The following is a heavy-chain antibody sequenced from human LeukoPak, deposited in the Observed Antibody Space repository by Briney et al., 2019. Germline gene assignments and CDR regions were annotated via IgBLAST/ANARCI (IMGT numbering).Heavy chain of an antibody. D-gene: IGHD2-2*02. Sequence: GGSLRLSCAASGFTFSSYWMHWVRQAPGKGLVWVSRINSDGSSTSYADSVKGRFTISRDNAKNTLYLQMNSPRAVDTAVYYCARGGYCSSTSCYTYYYYGMDVWGQGTTVTVSS. CDR3: ARGGYCSSTSCYTYYYYGMDV. CDR2: INSDGSST. V-gene: IGHV3-74*01. J-gene: IGHJ6*02. CDR1: GFTFSSYW.